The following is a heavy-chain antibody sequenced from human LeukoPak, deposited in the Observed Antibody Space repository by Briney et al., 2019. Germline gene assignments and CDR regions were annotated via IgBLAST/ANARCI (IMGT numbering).Heavy chain of an antibody. V-gene: IGHV3-23*01. D-gene: IGHD3-22*01. J-gene: IGHJ3*02. CDR2: VSGSGSST. CDR3: AKSWNYYDSSGDDALDI. Sequence: GGSLRLSCAASGFTFSSYAMSWVRQAPGKGLEWVSTVSGSGSSTYYADSVKGRFTIFRDNSKITLYLQMNSLRAEDSAVYYCAKSWNYYDSSGDDALDIWGQGTMVTVSS. CDR1: GFTFSSYA.